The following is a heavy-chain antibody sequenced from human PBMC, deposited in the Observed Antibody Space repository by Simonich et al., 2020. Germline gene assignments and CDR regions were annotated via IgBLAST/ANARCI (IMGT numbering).Heavy chain of an antibody. CDR1: GFTFSSYS. CDR3: ARDVDTAMVFDY. Sequence: EVQLVESGGGLVKPGGSLRLSCAASGFTFSSYSMNWVRQAPVEGLEWVSSISSSSSYIYYADSVKGRFTISRDNAKNSLYLQMNSLRAEDTAVYYCARDVDTAMVFDYWGQGTLVTVSS. CDR2: ISSSSSYI. D-gene: IGHD5-18*01. V-gene: IGHV3-21*01. J-gene: IGHJ4*02.